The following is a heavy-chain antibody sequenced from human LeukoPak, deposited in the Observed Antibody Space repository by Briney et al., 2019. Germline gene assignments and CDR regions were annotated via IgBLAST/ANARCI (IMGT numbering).Heavy chain of an antibody. V-gene: IGHV4-59*08. CDR1: GGSISNSY. D-gene: IGHD6-13*01. J-gene: IGHJ6*02. CDR2: IYYIGST. CDR3: ARHLGYSSSWYFDPSLRHYYYYGMDV. Sequence: PSETLSLTCTVSGGSISNSYWNWIRQTPGKGLEWIAYIYYIGSTNYNPSLKSRVTISVDTSKNQFSLKLSSVTAADTAVYYCARHLGYSSSWYFDPSLRHYYYYGMDVWGQGTTVTVSS.